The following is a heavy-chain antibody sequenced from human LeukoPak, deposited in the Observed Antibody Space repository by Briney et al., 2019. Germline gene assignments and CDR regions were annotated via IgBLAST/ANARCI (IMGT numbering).Heavy chain of an antibody. Sequence: GGSLRLSCAASGFTVSSNYMSWVRQAPGKGLEWVSVIYSGGSTYYADSVKGRFTISRDNSKNTLYLQMSSLRAEDTAVYYCVKDVYYDSSGYGLWGQGTMVTVSS. CDR1: GFTVSSNY. V-gene: IGHV3-53*05. J-gene: IGHJ3*01. D-gene: IGHD3-22*01. CDR3: VKDVYYDSSGYGL. CDR2: IYSGGST.